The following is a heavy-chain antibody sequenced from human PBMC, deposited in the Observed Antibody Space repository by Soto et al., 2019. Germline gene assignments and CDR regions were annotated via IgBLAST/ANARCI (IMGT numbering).Heavy chain of an antibody. J-gene: IGHJ4*02. D-gene: IGHD3-16*01. CDR1: GGSFSGYY. Sequence: SETLSLTCAVYGGSFSGYYWSWIRQPPGKGLEWIGEINHSGSTNYNPSLKSRVTISVDTSKNRFSLKLSSVTAADTAVYYCASNIAGPQVPVGWGPAFDYWGQGTLVTVSS. CDR3: ASNIAGPQVPVGWGPAFDY. V-gene: IGHV4-34*01. CDR2: INHSGST.